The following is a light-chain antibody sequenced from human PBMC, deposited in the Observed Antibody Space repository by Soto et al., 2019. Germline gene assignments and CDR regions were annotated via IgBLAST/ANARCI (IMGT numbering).Light chain of an antibody. J-gene: IGKJ1*01. CDR3: QQSYSTPGT. V-gene: IGKV1-39*01. CDR1: QSISSY. CDR2: AAS. Sequence: DIQMTQSPSSLSASVGDRVTITCRASQSISSYLNWYQQKPGKAPKLLIYAASSLQSGVPSRFSGSGSGTDFTLTISSMHPEDFATDYCQQSYSTPGTFGQGTKVEIK.